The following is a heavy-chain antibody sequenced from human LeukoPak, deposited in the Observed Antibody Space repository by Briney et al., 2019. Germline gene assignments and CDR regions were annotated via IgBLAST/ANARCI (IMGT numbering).Heavy chain of an antibody. Sequence: GGSLRLSCAASGFTFRNYWMHWVRQAPGKGQVWVSRINSDGSSTSYADSVKGRFTISRDNAKNTLYLQMNSLRAEDTAMYYCTRGDYGAYGYDAFDIWGQGTMVTVSS. V-gene: IGHV3-74*01. D-gene: IGHD4-17*01. CDR3: TRGDYGAYGYDAFDI. J-gene: IGHJ3*02. CDR2: INSDGSST. CDR1: GFTFRNYW.